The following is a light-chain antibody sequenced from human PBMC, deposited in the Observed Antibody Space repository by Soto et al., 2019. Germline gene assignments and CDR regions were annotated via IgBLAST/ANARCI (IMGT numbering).Light chain of an antibody. CDR2: LAS. J-gene: IGKJ1*01. V-gene: IGKV3-11*01. CDR1: HAVNTR. Sequence: EIVFPQPPPTLPSFPGDRVTLSCMAIHAVNTRLAWDQHKPSQAPRLLIYLASNRAAGVPARFSGSGSGTDFTLTISDVEPEYFAVYYCHHRQSWPRTFGQGTTVDIK. CDR3: HHRQSWPRT.